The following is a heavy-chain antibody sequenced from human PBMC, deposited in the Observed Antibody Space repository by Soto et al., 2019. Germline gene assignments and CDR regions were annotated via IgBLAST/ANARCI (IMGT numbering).Heavy chain of an antibody. J-gene: IGHJ6*02. CDR2: MDPNSGST. Sequence: QVHLVQSGTEVKEPGASVKVSCKASASTFTGYTINWVRQAPGQGLEWLGWMDPNSGSTGYAQNFQGRVTMTRNISINTAHMELSSLRSEDTAVYYCARERKFDFWRKGLDVWGQGTTVTVSS. CDR3: ARERKFDFWRKGLDV. D-gene: IGHD3-3*01. CDR1: ASTFTGYT. V-gene: IGHV1-8*01.